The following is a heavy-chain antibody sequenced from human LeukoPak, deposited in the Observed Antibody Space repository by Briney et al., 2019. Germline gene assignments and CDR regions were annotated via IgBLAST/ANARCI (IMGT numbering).Heavy chain of an antibody. CDR2: IYASGST. CDR3: ARDPRGIVGANHNWFDP. V-gene: IGHV4-4*07. Sequence: PSETLSLTCTVSGGSISSYYWSWIRQPAGKGLEWIGRIYASGSTNYNPSLQSRVTMSVDTSKSQFSLKLISVTAVVTAVYYCARDPRGIVGANHNWFDPWGQGTLVTVSS. D-gene: IGHD1-26*01. J-gene: IGHJ5*02. CDR1: GGSISSYY.